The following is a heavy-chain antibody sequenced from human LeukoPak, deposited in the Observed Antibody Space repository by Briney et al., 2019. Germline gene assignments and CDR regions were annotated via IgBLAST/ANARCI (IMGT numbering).Heavy chain of an antibody. V-gene: IGHV3-23*01. CDR2: ISGSGGST. J-gene: IGHJ5*02. Sequence: GGSLRLSCAASGFTFSSYAMSWVRQAPGKGLEWVSAISGSGGSTYYADSVKGRFTISRDNSKNTLYLQMNSPRAEDTAVYYCAKDNYDSSGYLITWGQGTLVTVSS. CDR3: AKDNYDSSGYLIT. CDR1: GFTFSSYA. D-gene: IGHD3-22*01.